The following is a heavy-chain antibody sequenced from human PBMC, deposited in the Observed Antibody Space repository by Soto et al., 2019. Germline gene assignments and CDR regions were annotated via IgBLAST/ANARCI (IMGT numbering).Heavy chain of an antibody. J-gene: IGHJ5*02. CDR1: GGSISSYY. CDR2: IYYSGST. V-gene: IGHV4-59*01. Sequence: SETLSLTCTVSGGSISSYYWSWIRQPPGKGLEWIGYIYYSGSTNYNPSLKSRVTISVDTSKNQFSLKLSSVTAADTAVYYCARERITMVRGVIIKGHWFGPWGQGTLVTVSS. CDR3: ARERITMVRGVIIKGHWFGP. D-gene: IGHD3-10*01.